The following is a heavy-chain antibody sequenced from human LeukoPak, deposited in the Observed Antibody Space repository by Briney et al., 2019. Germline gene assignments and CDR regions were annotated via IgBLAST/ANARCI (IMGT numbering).Heavy chain of an antibody. CDR2: IYTSGST. V-gene: IGHV4-4*07. CDR3: ARDRYYYDSSGYRFDP. D-gene: IGHD3-22*01. J-gene: IGHJ5*02. Sequence: PSETLSLTCTVSGGSISSYYWSWIRQPAGKGLEWIGRIYTSGSTNYNPSLKSRVTMSVDTSKNQFSLKLSSVTAADTAVYYCARDRYYYDSSGYRFDPWGQGTLVTVSS. CDR1: GGSISSYY.